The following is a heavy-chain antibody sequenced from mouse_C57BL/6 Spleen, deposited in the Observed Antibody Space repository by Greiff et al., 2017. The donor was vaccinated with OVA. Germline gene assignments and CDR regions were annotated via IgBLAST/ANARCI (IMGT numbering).Heavy chain of an antibody. Sequence: EVQLQESGAELVKPGASVKLSCTASGFNIKDYYMHWVKQRTEQGLEWIGRIDPEDGETKYAPKFQGKATITADTSSNTAYLQLSSLTSEDTAVYYCARDSSGYQYYFDYWGQGTTLTVSS. CDR1: GFNIKDYY. D-gene: IGHD3-2*02. V-gene: IGHV14-2*01. J-gene: IGHJ2*01. CDR3: ARDSSGYQYYFDY. CDR2: IDPEDGET.